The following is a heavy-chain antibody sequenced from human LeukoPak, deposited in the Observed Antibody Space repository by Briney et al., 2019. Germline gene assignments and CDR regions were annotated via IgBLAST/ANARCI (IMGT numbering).Heavy chain of an antibody. CDR1: GGSISSYY. V-gene: IGHV4-59*01. J-gene: IGHJ4*02. D-gene: IGHD2-2*01. CDR2: IYYSGST. CDR3: ARDPYMYHFDY. Sequence: NPSETLSLTCTVSGGSISSYYWSWIRQPPGKGLEWIGYIYYSGSTNYNPSLKSRVTISVDTSKNQFSLKLSSVTAADTAVYNCARDPYMYHFDYWGQGTLVTVSS.